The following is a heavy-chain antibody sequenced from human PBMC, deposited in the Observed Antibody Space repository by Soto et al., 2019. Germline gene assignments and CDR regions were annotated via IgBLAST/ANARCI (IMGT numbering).Heavy chain of an antibody. J-gene: IGHJ4*02. Sequence: QVPLVQSGAEVKKPGASVKVSCKASGYTFTSYGISWVRQAPGQGLEWMGWISAYNGHTNHAQKLQGRVTMTTGTSTSTAYRELRSVCSDDMAVYYCARGGNFDWFQRRYYFDYWCQGTLVTVSS. CDR3: ARGGNFDWFQRRYYFDY. CDR1: GYTFTSYG. D-gene: IGHD3-9*01. V-gene: IGHV1-18*03. CDR2: ISAYNGHT.